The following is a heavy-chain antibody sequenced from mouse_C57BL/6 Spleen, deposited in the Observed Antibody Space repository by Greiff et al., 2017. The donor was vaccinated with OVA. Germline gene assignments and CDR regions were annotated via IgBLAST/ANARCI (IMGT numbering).Heavy chain of an antibody. CDR1: GYTFTDYE. D-gene: IGHD1-1*01. Sequence: VQLQQSGAELVRPGDSVTLSCKASGYTFTDYEMHWVKQTPVHGLEWIGAIDPETGGTAYNQKFKGKAILTADKSSSTAYMELRSLTSEDSAVYYCTRWRGSSDYWGQGTTLTVSS. CDR3: TRWRGSSDY. CDR2: IDPETGGT. J-gene: IGHJ2*01. V-gene: IGHV1-15*01.